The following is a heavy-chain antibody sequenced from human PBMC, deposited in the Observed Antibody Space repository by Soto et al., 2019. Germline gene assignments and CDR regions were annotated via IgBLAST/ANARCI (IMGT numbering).Heavy chain of an antibody. CDR1: VFTFSSYS. CDR2: ISSSSSYI. J-gene: IGHJ6*02. D-gene: IGHD3-22*01. Sequence: WWSLRLSCSASVFTFSSYSMNWFRQAPGKGLGWVSSISSSSSYIYYADSVKGRFTISRDNAKNSLYLQMNSLRAEDTAVYYCARDTYYYDSSGSPTSNYYYYGMDVWGQGTTVTVSS. CDR3: ARDTYYYDSSGSPTSNYYYYGMDV. V-gene: IGHV3-21*01.